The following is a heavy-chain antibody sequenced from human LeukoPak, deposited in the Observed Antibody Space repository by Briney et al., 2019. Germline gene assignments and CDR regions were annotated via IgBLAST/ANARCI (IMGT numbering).Heavy chain of an antibody. Sequence: ASVKVSCKAAGYTFTGYYMHWGRQAPGQGLEWMGWINPNSGNTNYAQKFQGRVTMTRDTSISTAYMEPSRLRSDDTAVYYCARGGAAYYYDSSGYSGDAFDIWGQGTMVTVSS. CDR1: GYTFTGYY. CDR2: INPNSGNT. D-gene: IGHD3-22*01. CDR3: ARGGAAYYYDSSGYSGDAFDI. V-gene: IGHV1-2*02. J-gene: IGHJ3*02.